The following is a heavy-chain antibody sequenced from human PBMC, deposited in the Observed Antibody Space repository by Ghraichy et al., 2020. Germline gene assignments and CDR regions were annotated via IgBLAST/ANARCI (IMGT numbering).Heavy chain of an antibody. J-gene: IGHJ5*02. Sequence: GGSLRLSCAASGFTFSSYSMNWVRQAPGKGLEWVSSISSSSSYIYYADSVKGRFTISRDNAKNSLYLQMNSLRAEDTAVYYCARDAHLFPYYDILTGYYNWFDPWGQGTLVTVSS. CDR3: ARDAHLFPYYDILTGYYNWFDP. D-gene: IGHD3-9*01. CDR1: GFTFSSYS. CDR2: ISSSSSYI. V-gene: IGHV3-21*01.